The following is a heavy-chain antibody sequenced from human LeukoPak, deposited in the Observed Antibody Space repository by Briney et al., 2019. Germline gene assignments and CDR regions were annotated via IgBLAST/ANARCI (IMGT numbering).Heavy chain of an antibody. D-gene: IGHD3-10*01. V-gene: IGHV4-34*01. J-gene: IGHJ6*02. CDR2: INHSGST. Sequence: SETLSLTCTVSGGSISSYYWSWIRQPPGKGLEWIGEINHSGSTNYNPSLKSRVTISVDTSKNQFSLKLSSVTAADTAVYYCARGRGPTYYYGSGSPRGMDVWGQGTTVTVSS. CDR3: ARGRGPTYYYGSGSPRGMDV. CDR1: GGSISSYY.